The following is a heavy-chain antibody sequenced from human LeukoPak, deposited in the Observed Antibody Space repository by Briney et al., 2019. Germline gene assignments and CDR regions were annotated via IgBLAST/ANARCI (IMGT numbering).Heavy chain of an antibody. CDR1: GFNFRDHW. J-gene: IGHJ4*02. V-gene: IGHV3-7*03. Sequence: GGSLRLSCAVSGFNFRDHWMDWVRQAPGKGLEWVGHIKNDGSETYYLDSLKGRFSISRDNTNNALYLQMNSLRVEDTAVYYRVKNDGWFHLAQWGQGTLVTVSS. CDR2: IKNDGSET. D-gene: IGHD6-19*01. CDR3: VKNDGWFHLAQ.